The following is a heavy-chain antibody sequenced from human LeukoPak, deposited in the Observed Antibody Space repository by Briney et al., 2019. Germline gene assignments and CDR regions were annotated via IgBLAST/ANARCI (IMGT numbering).Heavy chain of an antibody. Sequence: SETLSLTCTVSGGSISSYYWSWIRQPPGKGLEWIGYIYYSGSTNYNPSLKSRVTISVDTSKTQCSLKLDSVTAADTAVYYCARGGHIYGVEGFDIWGQGTMVTVSS. J-gene: IGHJ3*02. V-gene: IGHV4-59*01. CDR1: GGSISSYY. CDR3: ARGGHIYGVEGFDI. CDR2: IYYSGST. D-gene: IGHD5-18*01.